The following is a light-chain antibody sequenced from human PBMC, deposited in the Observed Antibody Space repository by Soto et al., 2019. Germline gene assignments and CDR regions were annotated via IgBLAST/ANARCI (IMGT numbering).Light chain of an antibody. CDR2: EGS. Sequence: QSALTQPASVSGSPGQSITISCTGASSDVGNYNLVSWYQQHPGKAPKLLIYEGSKRPSGVSNRFSGSKSGNTASLTISGLQAEDAADYYCCSSAGSGPWVFGGGTKLTVL. V-gene: IGLV2-23*01. CDR3: CSSAGSGPWV. J-gene: IGLJ3*02. CDR1: SSDVGNYNL.